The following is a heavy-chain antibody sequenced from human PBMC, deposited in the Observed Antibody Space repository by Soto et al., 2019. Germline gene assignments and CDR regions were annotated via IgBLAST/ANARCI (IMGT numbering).Heavy chain of an antibody. V-gene: IGHV4-39*01. D-gene: IGHD2-21*01. CDR3: ARQPTTGDTDLWFDP. CDR1: GGSISTSRSY. CDR2: IFYSGST. J-gene: IGHJ5*02. Sequence: SETLSLTCSVSGGSISTSRSYWAWIRPPPGKGLEWLANIFYSGSTFYNPSLASRVSVSVDTSKNEFSLKLRSVTAADTAVYYCARQPTTGDTDLWFDPWGQGTLVTVSS.